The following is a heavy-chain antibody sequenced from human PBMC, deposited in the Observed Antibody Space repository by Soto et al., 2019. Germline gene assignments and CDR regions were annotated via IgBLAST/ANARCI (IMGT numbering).Heavy chain of an antibody. CDR1: GGSISSGGYY. V-gene: IGHV4-31*03. J-gene: IGHJ6*02. D-gene: IGHD2-8*01. CDR3: ARETGYCTNGVCDGGDYYYGMDV. CDR2: IYYSGST. Sequence: SETLSLTCTVSGGSISSGGYYWSWIRQHPGKGLGWIGYIYYSGSTYYNPSLKSRVTISVDTSKNQFSLKLSSVTAADTAVYYCARETGYCTNGVCDGGDYYYGMDVWGQGTTVTVSS.